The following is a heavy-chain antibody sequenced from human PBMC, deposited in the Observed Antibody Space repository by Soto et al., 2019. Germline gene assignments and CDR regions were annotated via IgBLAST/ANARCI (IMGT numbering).Heavy chain of an antibody. CDR2: IIPIFGTA. J-gene: IGHJ6*02. Sequence: QVQLVQSGAEVKKPGSSVKVSCKASGGTFSSYAISWVRQAPGQGLEWMGGIIPIFGTANYAQKFQGRVTITADESTSTAYMELSSLRSEETAVYYCARDSGAMKTSRIAARPYYYYGMDVWGQETTVTVSS. CDR1: GGTFSSYA. CDR3: ARDSGAMKTSRIAARPYYYYGMDV. V-gene: IGHV1-69*01. D-gene: IGHD6-6*01.